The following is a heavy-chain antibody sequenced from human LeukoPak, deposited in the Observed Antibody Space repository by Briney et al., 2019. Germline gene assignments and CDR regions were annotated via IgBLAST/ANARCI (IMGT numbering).Heavy chain of an antibody. CDR2: MYAGGTT. J-gene: IGHJ5*02. CDR1: GFTFSSYA. D-gene: IGHD6-19*01. V-gene: IGHV3-23*03. CDR3: ARGSGSGWPLDR. Sequence: AGGSLRLSCAASGFTFSSYAMSWVRQAPGKGLQWVAIMYAGGTTDYSDSVRGRFHISRDSSNNTLSLQINSLRAEDTAVYYCARGSGSGWPLDRWGQGALVTVSS.